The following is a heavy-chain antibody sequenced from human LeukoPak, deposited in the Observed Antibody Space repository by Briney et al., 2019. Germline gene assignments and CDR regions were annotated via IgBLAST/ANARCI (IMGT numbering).Heavy chain of an antibody. CDR3: ARDPVGGSTIFDY. V-gene: IGHV6-1*01. J-gene: IGHJ4*02. CDR2: TYYRSKWYY. Sequence: SQTLSLTCAISGDSVSSNSDAWNWIRQSPSKGLEWLGRTYYRSKWYYDYAVAVKSRISINPDTSKNQFSLQLSSVTPEDTAVYYCARDPVGGSTIFDYWGQGTLVTVSS. CDR1: GDSVSSNSDA. D-gene: IGHD1-26*01.